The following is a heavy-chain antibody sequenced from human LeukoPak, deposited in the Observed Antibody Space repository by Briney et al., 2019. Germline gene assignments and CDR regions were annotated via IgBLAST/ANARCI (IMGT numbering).Heavy chain of an antibody. J-gene: IGHJ4*02. CDR3: ARDPKWFGEFPHY. Sequence: PGESLRLSRAASGFTFSSYAMHWVRQAPGKGLEWVADISYDGSNKYYADSVKGRFTISRDNSKNTLYLQMNSLRAEDTAVYYCARDPKWFGEFPHYWGQGTLVTVSS. CDR2: ISYDGSNK. D-gene: IGHD3-10*01. V-gene: IGHV3-30*04. CDR1: GFTFSSYA.